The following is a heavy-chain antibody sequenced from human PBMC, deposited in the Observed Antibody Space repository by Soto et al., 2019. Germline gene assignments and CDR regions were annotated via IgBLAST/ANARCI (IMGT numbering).Heavy chain of an antibody. V-gene: IGHV3-49*03. J-gene: IGHJ6*03. Sequence: GGSLRLSCTASGFTFGDYAMSWFRQAPGKGLEWVGFIRSKAYGGTTEYAASVKGRFTISRDDSKSIAYLQMNSLKTEDTAVXYCTRDMLRGYYYYMDVWGKGTTVTVSS. D-gene: IGHD2-15*01. CDR2: IRSKAYGGTT. CDR3: TRDMLRGYYYYMDV. CDR1: GFTFGDYA.